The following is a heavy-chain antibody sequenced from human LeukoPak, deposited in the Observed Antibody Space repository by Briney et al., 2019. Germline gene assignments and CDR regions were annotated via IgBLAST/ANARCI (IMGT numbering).Heavy chain of an antibody. D-gene: IGHD4-11*01. CDR2: INHSGST. Sequence: SETLSLTCAVYGGSFSGYYWNWIRQPPGKGLEWIGEINHSGSTNHNPSLKSRVTISVDTSKNQFSLKLSSVTAADTAVYYCARPTTVTTTAFDIWGQGTMVTVSS. CDR1: GGSFSGYY. V-gene: IGHV4-34*01. CDR3: ARPTTVTTTAFDI. J-gene: IGHJ3*02.